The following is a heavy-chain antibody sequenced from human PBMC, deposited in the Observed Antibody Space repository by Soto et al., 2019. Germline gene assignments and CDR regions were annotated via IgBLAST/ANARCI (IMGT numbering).Heavy chain of an antibody. Sequence: PGGSLRLSCAASGFTFSSYAMHWVRQAPGKGLEWVAVISYDGSNKYYADSVKGRFTISRDNSKNTLYLQMNSLRAEDTAVYYCARDSGLYSSGWPLGHWGQGTLVTVSS. V-gene: IGHV3-30-3*01. J-gene: IGHJ1*01. CDR2: ISYDGSNK. CDR3: ARDSGLYSSGWPLGH. CDR1: GFTFSSYA. D-gene: IGHD6-19*01.